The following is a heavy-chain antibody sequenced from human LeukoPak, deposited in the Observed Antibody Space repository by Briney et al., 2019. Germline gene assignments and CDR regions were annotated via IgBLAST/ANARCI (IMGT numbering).Heavy chain of an antibody. CDR1: GFTFNSYG. V-gene: IGHV3-30*02. CDR3: AKVRWGSDNALDS. D-gene: IGHD3-16*01. CDR2: MRYDGSNQ. Sequence: GGSLRLSCAASGFTFNSYGMHWVRLAPGKGLEWVAFMRYDGSNQYYADSVRGRFTISRDNSRNTLYLQMSSLKTEDTAVYYCAKVRWGSDNALDSWGQGTLVTGSS. J-gene: IGHJ4*02.